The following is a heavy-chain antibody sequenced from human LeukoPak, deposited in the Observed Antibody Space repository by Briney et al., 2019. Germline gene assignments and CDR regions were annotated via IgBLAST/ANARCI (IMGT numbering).Heavy chain of an antibody. CDR2: IYHSGST. V-gene: IGHV4-38-2*02. J-gene: IGHJ3*02. Sequence: PSETLSLTCTVSGYSISSGYYWGWIRRPPGKGLEWIGSIYHSGSTYYNPSLKSRVTISVDTSKNQFSLKLSSVTAADTAVYYCARTESRDAFDIWGQGTMVTVSS. CDR1: GYSISSGYY. CDR3: ARTESRDAFDI. D-gene: IGHD1-14*01.